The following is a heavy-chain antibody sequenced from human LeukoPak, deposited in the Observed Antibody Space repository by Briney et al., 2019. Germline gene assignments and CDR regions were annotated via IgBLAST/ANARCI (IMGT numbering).Heavy chain of an antibody. D-gene: IGHD5-12*01. J-gene: IGHJ4*02. CDR2: IYYSGTT. Sequence: ASETLSLTCTVSGNSISSGDYSWSWIRQPPGQGLEWIGYIYYSGTTYNNPSVKSRVTISVDMSKNQIYLKLASVTAADTAIYYCASSGYSGYEIPYFFHYWGQGTLVTVSS. CDR1: GNSISSGDYS. CDR3: ASSGYSGYEIPYFFHY. V-gene: IGHV4-30-4*01.